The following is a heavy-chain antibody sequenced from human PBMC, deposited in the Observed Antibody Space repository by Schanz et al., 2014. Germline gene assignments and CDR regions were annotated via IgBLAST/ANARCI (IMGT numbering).Heavy chain of an antibody. J-gene: IGHJ3*01. CDR2: IDPNSGGT. D-gene: IGHD3-3*01. CDR3: ARTASHDVWRGYIPHYAFDL. Sequence: QVQLVQSGREVKKPGASVKVSCKASGNTLSAYYIHWIRQAPGQGLEWMGWIDPNSGGTNYAQKFQGRVTMTSDTSITTVYMEVNSLTSDDTAVFYCARTASHDVWRGYIPHYAFDLWGQGTVVIVSS. V-gene: IGHV1-2*02. CDR1: GNTLSAYY.